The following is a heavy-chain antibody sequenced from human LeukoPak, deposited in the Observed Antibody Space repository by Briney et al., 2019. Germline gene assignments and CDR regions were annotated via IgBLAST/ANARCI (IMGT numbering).Heavy chain of an antibody. CDR3: ARDPRTMVRGVISPLDY. CDR2: ISAYNGNT. J-gene: IGHJ4*02. Sequence: GASVKVSCKASGYTFTSYGISWVRQAPGQGLEWMGWISAYNGNTNYAQKLQGRVTMTTDTSTSTAYMELRSLRSDDTAVYYCARDPRTMVRGVISPLDYWGQGTLVTVSS. D-gene: IGHD3-10*01. V-gene: IGHV1-18*01. CDR1: GYTFTSYG.